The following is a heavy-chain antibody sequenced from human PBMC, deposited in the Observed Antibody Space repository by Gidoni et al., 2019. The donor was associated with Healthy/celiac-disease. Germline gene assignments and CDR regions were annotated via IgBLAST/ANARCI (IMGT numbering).Heavy chain of an antibody. CDR3: AKGGVAAGRKTNYYYGMDV. Sequence: EVQLLESGGGLVQPGGSLRLSCAASGFTFSSYAMSWVRQAPGKGLEWVSAIRGSGGSTYYADSVKGRFTISRDNSKNTLYLQMNSLRAEDTAVYYCAKGGVAAGRKTNYYYGMDVWGQGTTVTVSS. J-gene: IGHJ6*02. CDR2: IRGSGGST. V-gene: IGHV3-23*01. D-gene: IGHD6-25*01. CDR1: GFTFSSYA.